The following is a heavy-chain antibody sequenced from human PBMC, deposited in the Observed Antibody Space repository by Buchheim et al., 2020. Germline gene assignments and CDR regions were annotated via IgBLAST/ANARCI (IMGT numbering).Heavy chain of an antibody. Sequence: QVQLVESGGGLVKPGGSLRLSCAASGFTFSDYYMSWIRQAPGKGLEWVSYISSSGSTIYYADSVKGRFTISRDNAKNSLYLQMNSLRAEDTAVYYCARDSALYYDFWSGSEKAGISYFQHWGQGTL. CDR3: ARDSALYYDFWSGSEKAGISYFQH. CDR1: GFTFSDYY. CDR2: ISSSGSTI. D-gene: IGHD3-3*01. J-gene: IGHJ1*01. V-gene: IGHV3-11*01.